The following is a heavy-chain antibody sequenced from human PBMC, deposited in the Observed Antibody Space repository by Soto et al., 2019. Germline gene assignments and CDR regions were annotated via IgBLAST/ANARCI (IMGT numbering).Heavy chain of an antibody. D-gene: IGHD2-2*01. V-gene: IGHV4-30-4*01. Sequence: SETLSLTCTVSGDSISSGTNFWSWIRQPPGKGLEWMGFIHHSGTTFYNPSLKSRVMISGDTSENQISLKMTSLTAADTAVYYCATARGYCTGPSCSLLYFYGLDVWGQGTKVTVSS. CDR2: IHHSGTT. CDR1: GDSISSGTNF. J-gene: IGHJ6*02. CDR3: ATARGYCTGPSCSLLYFYGLDV.